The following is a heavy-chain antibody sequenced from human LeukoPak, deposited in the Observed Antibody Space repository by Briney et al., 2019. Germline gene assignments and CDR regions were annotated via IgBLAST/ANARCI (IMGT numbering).Heavy chain of an antibody. CDR2: IDPNSGGT. V-gene: IGHV1-2*02. CDR1: GYTFSGYY. D-gene: IGHD2-2*01. Sequence: EASVKVSCKASGYTFSGYYMHWVRQAPGQGLEWMGWIDPNSGGTNYAQKFQGRVTMTRNTSINTAYMELSRLSSDDTAVYYCARDSCSSTSCLSIDDYWGQGTLVTVSS. CDR3: ARDSCSSTSCLSIDDY. J-gene: IGHJ4*02.